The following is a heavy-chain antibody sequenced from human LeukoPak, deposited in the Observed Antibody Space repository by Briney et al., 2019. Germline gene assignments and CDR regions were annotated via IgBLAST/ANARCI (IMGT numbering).Heavy chain of an antibody. Sequence: SQTLSLTCTVSGGSISSGGYYWSWIRQHPGKGLEWVGYIYYSGSTYYNPSLKSRVTISLDTSKNQFSLKLSSVTAADTAVYYCARRTAAAGFFDYWGQGTLVTVSS. CDR1: GGSISSGGYY. D-gene: IGHD6-13*01. V-gene: IGHV4-31*03. J-gene: IGHJ4*02. CDR3: ARRTAAAGFFDY. CDR2: IYYSGST.